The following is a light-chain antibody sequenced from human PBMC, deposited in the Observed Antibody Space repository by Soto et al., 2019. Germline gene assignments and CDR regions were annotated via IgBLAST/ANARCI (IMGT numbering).Light chain of an antibody. CDR1: QGIRND. J-gene: IGKJ1*01. CDR2: DAS. V-gene: IGKV1D-13*01. Sequence: QMTQSPSSLSASVGDRVTITCRASQGIRNDLGWYQQMPGKAPNLLIYDASSLESGVPSRFRGSGSETEFTLTISGLQPDDFATYYCQQFIDGWTFGQGTKVDIK. CDR3: QQFIDGWT.